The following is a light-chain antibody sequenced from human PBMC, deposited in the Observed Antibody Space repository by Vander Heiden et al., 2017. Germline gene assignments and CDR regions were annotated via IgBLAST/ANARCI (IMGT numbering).Light chain of an antibody. CDR2: GAS. J-gene: IGKJ5*01. Sequence: EIAMTQSPATLSVSPGDRATPSCRASQSVSSNLAWYQQKPGQAPRLLIHGASTRATGIPARFSGSGSGTEFILTISSLQSEDFAVYYCQQYYNPITFGQGTRLEIK. CDR3: QQYYNPIT. V-gene: IGKV3-15*01. CDR1: QSVSSN.